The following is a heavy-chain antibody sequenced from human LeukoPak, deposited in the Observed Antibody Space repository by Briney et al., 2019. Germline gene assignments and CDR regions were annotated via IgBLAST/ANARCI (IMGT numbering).Heavy chain of an antibody. CDR3: TRGRGYCSSTSCHDAFDI. D-gene: IGHD2-2*01. CDR1: GFTFGDYA. J-gene: IGHJ3*02. CDR2: IRSKAYGGTT. Sequence: GGSLRLSCTASGFTFGDYAMSWFRQAPGKGLEWVGFIRSKAYGGTTEYAASVKGRFTISRDDSKSIAYLQMNSLKTEDTAVYYCTRGRGYCSSTSCHDAFDIWGQGTMVTVSS. V-gene: IGHV3-49*03.